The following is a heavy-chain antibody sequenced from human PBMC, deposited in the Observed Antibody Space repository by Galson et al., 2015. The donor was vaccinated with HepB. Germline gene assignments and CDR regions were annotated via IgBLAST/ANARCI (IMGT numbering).Heavy chain of an antibody. CDR1: GYTFTSYA. CDR2: INAGNGNT. V-gene: IGHV1-3*01. CDR3: ARGIVVVPAAMPAYYYYYGMDV. Sequence: SVKVSCKASGYTFTSYAMHWVRQAPGQRLEWMGWINAGNGNTKYSQKFQGRVTITRDTSASTAYMKLSSLRSEDTAVYYCARGIVVVPAAMPAYYYYYGMDVWGQGTTVTVSS. J-gene: IGHJ6*02. D-gene: IGHD2-2*01.